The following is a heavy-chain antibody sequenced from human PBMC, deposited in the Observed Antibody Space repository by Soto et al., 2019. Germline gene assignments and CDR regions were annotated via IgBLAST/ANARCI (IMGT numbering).Heavy chain of an antibody. V-gene: IGHV4-39*01. CDR3: ASWDRDPYSSSINFDY. CDR1: GGSISSSSYY. Sequence: PSETLSLTCTVSGGSISSSSYYWGWIRQPPGKGLEWIGSIYYSGSTYYNPSLKSRVTISVDTSKNQFSLKLSSVTAADTAVYYRASWDRDPYSSSINFDYWGQGTLVTVSS. J-gene: IGHJ4*02. D-gene: IGHD6-13*01. CDR2: IYYSGST.